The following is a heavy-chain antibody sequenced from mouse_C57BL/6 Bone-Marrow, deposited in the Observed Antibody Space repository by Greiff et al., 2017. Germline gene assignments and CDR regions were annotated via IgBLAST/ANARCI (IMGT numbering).Heavy chain of an antibody. V-gene: IGHV14-4*01. CDR2: IDPENGDT. J-gene: IGHJ4*01. Sequence: EVKLQESGAELVRPGASVKLSCTASGFNIKDDYMHWVKQRPEQGLEWIGWIDPENGDTEYASKFQGKATITADTPSNTAYLQLSSLTSEDTAVYYCTTGYDYDLDYWGQGTSVTVSS. CDR3: TTGYDYDLDY. D-gene: IGHD2-4*01. CDR1: GFNIKDDY.